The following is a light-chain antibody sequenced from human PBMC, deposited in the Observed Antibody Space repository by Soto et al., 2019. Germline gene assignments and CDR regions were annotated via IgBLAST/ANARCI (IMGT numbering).Light chain of an antibody. V-gene: IGLV2-11*01. J-gene: IGLJ3*02. Sequence: QSALTQPRSVSGSPGQSVTISCAGTSNDVGAYNFVSWYQQHPGKAPKLIIYAVIKRPSGVPDRFSGSKSGNTASLTISGLQNEDEADYYCCSYAASFWVFGGGTKLTVL. CDR1: SNDVGAYNF. CDR3: CSYAASFWV. CDR2: AVI.